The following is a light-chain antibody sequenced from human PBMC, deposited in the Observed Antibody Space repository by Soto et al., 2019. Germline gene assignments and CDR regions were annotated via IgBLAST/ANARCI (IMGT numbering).Light chain of an antibody. CDR1: QSVGNNY. Sequence: EIVLTQSPGTLSLSPGERATLSCRASQSVGNNYLAWYQQKPGQAPRLLIFGASSRATGIPDRFSGSGSGTDFTLTISGLEPEDFAVYYCQQYATSPITFGQGTRLEIK. V-gene: IGKV3-20*01. CDR3: QQYATSPIT. CDR2: GAS. J-gene: IGKJ5*01.